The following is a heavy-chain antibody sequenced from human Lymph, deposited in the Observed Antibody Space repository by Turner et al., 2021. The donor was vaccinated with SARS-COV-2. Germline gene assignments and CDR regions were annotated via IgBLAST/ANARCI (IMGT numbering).Heavy chain of an antibody. CDR1: GYTFTGSY. D-gene: IGHD3-3*01. Sequence: QVQLVQSGAEVKKPGASVTVSCQASGYTFTGSYMHWVRQAPAQGLEWMGWINPNSGGTNYAQKFQGRVTMTRDTSISAAYMELSRLRSDDTAVYYCARDVERYNDFWSGYSGGYGMDVWGQGTTVTVSS. J-gene: IGHJ6*02. CDR3: ARDVERYNDFWSGYSGGYGMDV. CDR2: INPNSGGT. V-gene: IGHV1-2*02.